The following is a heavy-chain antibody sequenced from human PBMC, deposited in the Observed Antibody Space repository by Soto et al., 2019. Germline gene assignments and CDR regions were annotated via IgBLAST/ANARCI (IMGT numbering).Heavy chain of an antibody. CDR1: GYTFTSYA. CDR2: INAGNGNT. Sequence: ALVKVSCKASGYTFTSYAMHWVRQAPGQRLEWMGWINAGNGNTKYSQKFQGRVTITRDTSASTAYMELSSLRSEDTAVYYCARRGKAAANTNLNWFDPWGQGTLVTVSS. J-gene: IGHJ5*02. V-gene: IGHV1-3*01. D-gene: IGHD6-13*01. CDR3: ARRGKAAANTNLNWFDP.